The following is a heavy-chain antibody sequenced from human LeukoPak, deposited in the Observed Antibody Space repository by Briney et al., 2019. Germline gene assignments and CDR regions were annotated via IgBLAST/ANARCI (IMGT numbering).Heavy chain of an antibody. D-gene: IGHD3-10*01. CDR3: ANLDGIT. Sequence: GGSLRLSCAASGFTFRSDVMHWVRQTPGKGLEYVSAITSDGGNTFYANSVKGRFTISRDNSKNTLYLQMGSLRAEDTAVYYCANLDGITWGQGTLVTVSS. V-gene: IGHV3-64*01. J-gene: IGHJ5*02. CDR2: ITSDGGNT. CDR1: GFTFRSDV.